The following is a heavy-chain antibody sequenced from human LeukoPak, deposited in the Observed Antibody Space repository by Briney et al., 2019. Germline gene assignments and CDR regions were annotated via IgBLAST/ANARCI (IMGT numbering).Heavy chain of an antibody. CDR2: INPNSGGT. CDR3: ARAGLWDYSDSSGYHNGAFDI. V-gene: IGHV1-2*07. J-gene: IGHJ3*02. CDR1: GSTFTDYY. D-gene: IGHD3-22*01. Sequence: ASVTLSCKASGSTFTDYYMDWVRQAPGQGLEWMGWINPNSGGTNFAHTFQGRVTMTSDTSISTAYMELHRLRSDDTAVYYCARAGLWDYSDSSGYHNGAFDIWGQGTMVTVSS.